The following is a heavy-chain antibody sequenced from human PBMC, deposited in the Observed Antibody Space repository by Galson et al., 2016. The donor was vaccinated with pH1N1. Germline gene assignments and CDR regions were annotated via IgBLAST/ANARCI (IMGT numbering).Heavy chain of an antibody. V-gene: IGHV2-70*01. CDR2: IDWDDNK. D-gene: IGHD4-17*01. CDR3: ARNHYGDYSHYFDY. J-gene: IGHJ4*02. CDR1: GFSLSTSGMC. Sequence: PALVKPTQTLTLTCTFSGFSLSTSGMCVSWIRQPPGKALEWLALIDWDDNKYYSTSLKTRLTISKDTSKNQVVLTMTNMDPVDTATYYCARNHYGDYSHYFDYWRQGTLVTVSS.